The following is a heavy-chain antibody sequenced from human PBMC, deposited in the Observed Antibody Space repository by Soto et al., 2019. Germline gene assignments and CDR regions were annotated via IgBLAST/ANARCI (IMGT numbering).Heavy chain of an antibody. CDR2: ISSSGGSV. CDR3: ARGRSINTNMDY. V-gene: IGHV3-21*01. CDR1: GYTFSTYS. D-gene: IGHD2-2*01. J-gene: IGHJ4*02. Sequence: EVKLVESGGGLVKPGGSLRLSCAAPGYTFSTYSMNWVRQAPGKGLEWVSSISSSGGSVSYAESVKGRFTISRDNAKNSLYLQMDSLRAEDTAVYYCARGRSINTNMDYWGQGTLVTVSS.